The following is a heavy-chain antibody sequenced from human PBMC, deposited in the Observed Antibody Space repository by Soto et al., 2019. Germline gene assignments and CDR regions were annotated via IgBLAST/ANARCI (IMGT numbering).Heavy chain of an antibody. CDR1: GASISSTNYC. J-gene: IGHJ4*02. CDR2: IHYSGST. CDR3: ARQRDYYDTSGDSYFDY. V-gene: IGHV4-39*01. Sequence: PSETLPHTCTVSGASISSTNYCWGWIRQPPGKGLEWIGSIHYSGSTYYNPSLKSRVTISVDTSKNQFSLKLTSVTAADTALYYCARQRDYYDTSGDSYFDYWGQGTLVTVSS. D-gene: IGHD3-22*01.